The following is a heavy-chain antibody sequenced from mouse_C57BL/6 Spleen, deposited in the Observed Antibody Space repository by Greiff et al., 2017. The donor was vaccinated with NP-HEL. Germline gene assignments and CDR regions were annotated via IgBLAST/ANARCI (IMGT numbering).Heavy chain of an antibody. D-gene: IGHD1-1*01. CDR2: IDPEDGET. CDR3: ARSDGSSSFWYFDV. Sequence: VQLQQSGAELVKPGASVKLSCTASGFNIKDYYMHWVKQRTEQGLEWIGRIDPEDGETKYAPKFQGKATITADTSSNTAYLQLSSLTSEDTAVYYCARSDGSSSFWYFDVWGTGTTVTVSS. V-gene: IGHV14-2*01. J-gene: IGHJ1*03. CDR1: GFNIKDYY.